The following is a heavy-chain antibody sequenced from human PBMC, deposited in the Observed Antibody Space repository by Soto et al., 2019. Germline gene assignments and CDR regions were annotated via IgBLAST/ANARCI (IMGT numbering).Heavy chain of an antibody. CDR1: GGSISSSSYY. Sequence: SETLSLTCTVSGGSISSSSYYWGWIRQPPGKGLEWIGSIYYSGSTYYNPSLKSRVTISVDTSKNQFSLKLSSVTAADTAVYYCAREKNWGCALYNWFDPWGQGTLVTVSS. V-gene: IGHV4-39*07. CDR2: IYYSGST. CDR3: AREKNWGCALYNWFDP. J-gene: IGHJ5*02. D-gene: IGHD7-27*01.